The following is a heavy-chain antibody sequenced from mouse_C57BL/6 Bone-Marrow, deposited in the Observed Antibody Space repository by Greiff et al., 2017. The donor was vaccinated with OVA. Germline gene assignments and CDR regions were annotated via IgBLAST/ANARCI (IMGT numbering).Heavy chain of an antibody. CDR2: IYPGDGDT. CDR1: GYAFTSYW. V-gene: IGHV1-80*01. J-gene: IGHJ1*03. D-gene: IGHD2-1*01. Sequence: QVQLQQSGAELVKPGASVKISCKASGYAFTSYWMNWVKQRPGQGLEWIGQIYPGDGDTNYNGKFKGKATLTVDKSSSTAYMQLSSLTSEDSAVYVCARARVYLRYFDVWGTGTTVTVSS. CDR3: ARARVYLRYFDV.